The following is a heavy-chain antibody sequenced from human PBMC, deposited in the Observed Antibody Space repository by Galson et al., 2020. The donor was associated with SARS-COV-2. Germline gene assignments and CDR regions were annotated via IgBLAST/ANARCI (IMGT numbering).Heavy chain of an antibody. CDR3: ARQINYGGNPIEYFQH. V-gene: IGHV2-5*04. Sequence: SGPTLVKPTQTLTLTCTFSGFSLSSPGVGVGWIRQPPGKALEWLTVVYGNDDQRSSPSLKSRLTITKDTSKNQVVLTLTNMDPVDTGTYYCARQINYGGNPIEYFQHWGQGTLVTVSS. D-gene: IGHD4-17*01. CDR1: GFSLSSPGVG. J-gene: IGHJ1*01. CDR2: VYGNDDQ.